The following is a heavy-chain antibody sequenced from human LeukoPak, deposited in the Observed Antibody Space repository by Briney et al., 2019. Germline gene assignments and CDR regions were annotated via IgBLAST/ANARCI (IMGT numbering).Heavy chain of an antibody. CDR3: ARYTMIVGEDAFDI. CDR1: GFTFSSYW. D-gene: IGHD3-22*01. CDR2: INSDGSST. V-gene: IGHV3-74*01. Sequence: PGGSLRLSCAASGFTFSSYWMHWVRQAPGKGLVWFSRINSDGSSTSYADYVKGRFTISRDNAKNTLYLQMNSLRAEDTAVYYCARYTMIVGEDAFDIWGQGKMVTVSS. J-gene: IGHJ3*02.